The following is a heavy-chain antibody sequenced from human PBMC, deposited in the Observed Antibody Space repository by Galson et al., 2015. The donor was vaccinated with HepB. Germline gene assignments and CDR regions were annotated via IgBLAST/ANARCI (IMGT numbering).Heavy chain of an antibody. Sequence: CAISGDSVSSNSAAWNWIRQSPSRGLEWLGRTYYRSKWYNDYAVSVKSRITINPDTSKNQFSLQLNSVTPEDTAVYYCARDPPAVAGPSYYYYGMDVWGQGTTVTVSS. CDR3: ARDPPAVAGPSYYYYGMDV. J-gene: IGHJ6*02. CDR2: TYYRSKWYN. CDR1: GDSVSSNSAA. D-gene: IGHD6-19*01. V-gene: IGHV6-1*01.